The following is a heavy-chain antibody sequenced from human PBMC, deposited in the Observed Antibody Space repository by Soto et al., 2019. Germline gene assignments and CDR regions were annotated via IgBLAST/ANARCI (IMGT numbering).Heavy chain of an antibody. CDR1: GYTFSTYY. V-gene: IGHV1-46*01. J-gene: IGHJ4*02. CDR3: AGSDYNGYYFDY. Sequence: QVQLVQSGAEVKKPGASVKVSCKASGYTFSTYYMHWVRQAPGQGYEWMGIINPSGGSTTYAQKLQGRVTMTRDTSTTTEYMELSSLKSEDTAVYYCAGSDYNGYYFDYWGQGTLVTVSS. D-gene: IGHD4-4*01. CDR2: INPSGGST.